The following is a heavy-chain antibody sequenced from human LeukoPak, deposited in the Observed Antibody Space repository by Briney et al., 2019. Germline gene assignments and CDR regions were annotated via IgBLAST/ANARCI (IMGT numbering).Heavy chain of an antibody. CDR3: ATLSAGDILVVPAAVDY. CDR1: GFTFSDYY. J-gene: IGHJ4*02. V-gene: IGHV3-11*03. D-gene: IGHD2-2*01. CDR2: ISSSSRYT. Sequence: GGSLRLSCAASGFTFSDYYMSWIRQAPGKGLEWVSHISSSSRYTNYADSVKGRFTISRDNAKNSLYLQMNSLRAEDTAVYYCATLSAGDILVVPAAVDYWGQGTLVTVSS.